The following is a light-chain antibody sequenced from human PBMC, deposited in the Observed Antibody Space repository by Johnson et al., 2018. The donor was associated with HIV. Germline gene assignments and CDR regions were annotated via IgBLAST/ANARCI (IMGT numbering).Light chain of an antibody. J-gene: IGLJ1*01. CDR2: KDN. CDR3: GTWDTSLSAGGV. CDR1: SSTIGNNF. Sequence: SMLTQPPSVSAAPGQQVTISCSGSSSTIGNNFVSWYQVLPGTAPKLLIYKDNERPSGIPDRFSGSKSGTSATLGITGLQTGDEADYYCGTWDTSLSAGGVFGTGTKGTVL. V-gene: IGLV1-51*02.